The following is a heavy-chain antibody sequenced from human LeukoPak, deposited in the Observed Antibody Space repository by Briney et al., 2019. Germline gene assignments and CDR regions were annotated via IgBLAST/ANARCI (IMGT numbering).Heavy chain of an antibody. CDR2: IIPIFGTA. Sequence: SVKVSCKASGGTFSSYAISWVRQAAGQGVEWMGGIIPIFGTANYAQKFQDRVTITSDKSTNTAYMALIILRSDHTAVYYCASMGIVVPAATLFDYWGQGTLVTVSS. V-gene: IGHV1-69*06. D-gene: IGHD2-2*01. CDR1: GGTFSSYA. CDR3: ASMGIVVPAATLFDY. J-gene: IGHJ4*02.